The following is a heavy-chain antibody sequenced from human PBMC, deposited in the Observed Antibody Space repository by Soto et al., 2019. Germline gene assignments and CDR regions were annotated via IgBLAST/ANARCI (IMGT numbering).Heavy chain of an antibody. V-gene: IGHV4-4*02. CDR3: AREDRAFDC. J-gene: IGHJ4*02. Sequence: QVQLQESGPGLVKPSGTLSLTCAVSGGSISSSKWWSWVRQPPGKGLEWIGEISPGGNTNYNPALKSRVAISMDKSKNQLSLGLSSVTTADTAFYYCAREDRAFDCWGQGTLVTVSS. CDR1: GGSISSSKW. CDR2: ISPGGNT.